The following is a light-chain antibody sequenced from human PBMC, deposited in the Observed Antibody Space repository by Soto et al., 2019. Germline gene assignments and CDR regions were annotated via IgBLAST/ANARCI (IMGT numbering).Light chain of an antibody. J-gene: IGLJ3*02. CDR2: EVS. V-gene: IGLV2-23*02. CDR1: SSDVGSYNL. CDR3: CSYASTSTLL. Sequence: QSALTQPASVSGSPGQSITISCTGTSSDVGSYNLVSWYQRHPDKDPKLMIYEVSKRTSGVSDRFSGSKSGNTASLTISGLQAEDEADYYCCSYASTSTLLFGGGTKLTVL.